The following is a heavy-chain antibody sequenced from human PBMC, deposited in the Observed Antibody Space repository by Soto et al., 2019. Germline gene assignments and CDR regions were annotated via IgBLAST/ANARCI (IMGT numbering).Heavy chain of an antibody. V-gene: IGHV3-30-3*01. J-gene: IGHJ3*02. CDR3: ARARDYDAYDI. D-gene: IGHD4-17*01. Sequence: GGSLRLSCAASGFTFSSYAMHWVRQAPGKGLEWVAVISYDGSNKYYADSVKGRFTISRDNSKNTLYLQMNSLRAEDTAVYYCARARDYDAYDIWGQGTMVTLSS. CDR1: GFTFSSYA. CDR2: ISYDGSNK.